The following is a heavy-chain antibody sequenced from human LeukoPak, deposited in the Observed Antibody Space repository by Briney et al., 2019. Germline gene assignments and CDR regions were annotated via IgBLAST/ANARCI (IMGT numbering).Heavy chain of an antibody. J-gene: IGHJ4*02. CDR3: ARDEPYYYYFDY. Sequence: NPGGSLRLSCAASGFTFSSNSMNWVRQAPGKGLEWVSSISSSSSYIYYADSVKGRFTISRDNAKSSLYLQMNSLRAEDTAVYYCARDEPYYYYFDYWGQGTLVTVSS. D-gene: IGHD3-10*01. CDR2: ISSSSSYI. CDR1: GFTFSSNS. V-gene: IGHV3-21*01.